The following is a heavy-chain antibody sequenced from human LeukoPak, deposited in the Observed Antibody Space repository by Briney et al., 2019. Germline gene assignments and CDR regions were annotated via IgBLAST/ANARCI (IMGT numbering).Heavy chain of an antibody. J-gene: IGHJ4*02. V-gene: IGHV3-30-3*01. Sequence: PGGSLRLSCAASGFTFSSYAMHWVRQAPGKGLEWVAVISYDGSNKYYADSVKGRFTISRDNSKNTLYLQMNSLRAEDTAVYYCARSQAITIFGVAPFDYWGQGTLVTVSS. CDR1: GFTFSSYA. CDR2: ISYDGSNK. D-gene: IGHD3-3*01. CDR3: ARSQAITIFGVAPFDY.